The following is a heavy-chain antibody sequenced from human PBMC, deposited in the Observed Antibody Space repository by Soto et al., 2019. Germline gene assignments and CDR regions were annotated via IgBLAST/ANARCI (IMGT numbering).Heavy chain of an antibody. Sequence: PGESLKISCKGSGYSFTSYWIGWVRQMPGKGLEWMGNIYPGDSDTRYSPSFQGQVTISADKSISTAYLQWSSLKASDTAMYYCARHGDYYDSSGYSDAFDIWGQGTMVT. J-gene: IGHJ3*02. CDR3: ARHGDYYDSSGYSDAFDI. CDR2: IYPGDSDT. CDR1: GYSFTSYW. D-gene: IGHD3-22*01. V-gene: IGHV5-51*01.